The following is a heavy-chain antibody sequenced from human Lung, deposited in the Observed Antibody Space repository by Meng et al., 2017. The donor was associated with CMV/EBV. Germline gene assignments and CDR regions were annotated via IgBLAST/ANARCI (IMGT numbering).Heavy chain of an antibody. CDR3: ARQDGLKMGGPFFDY. Sequence: GESXKISCAASGFTFSNYAMHWVRQAPGRGLEWVAVTSYDGTDKYYADSVKGRFTISRDNSKNTLILEMNRLKIEDTAVFYCARQDGLKMGGPFFDYWGQGAPVTVSS. J-gene: IGHJ4*02. V-gene: IGHV3-30-3*01. CDR1: GFTFSNYA. D-gene: IGHD3-16*01. CDR2: TSYDGTDK.